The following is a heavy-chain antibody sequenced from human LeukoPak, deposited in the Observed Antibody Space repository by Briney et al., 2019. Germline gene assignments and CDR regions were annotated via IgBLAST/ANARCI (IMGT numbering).Heavy chain of an antibody. D-gene: IGHD6-19*01. CDR1: GGSISNYY. Sequence: SETLSLTCTVSGGSISNYYWSWIRQPAGKGLEWIGRIYTSGSTNYNPSLKSRVTISVDTSKNQFSLKLSSVTAADTAVYYCARVEYSSGWYYFDYWGQGTLVTVSS. CDR2: IYTSGST. V-gene: IGHV4-4*07. J-gene: IGHJ4*02. CDR3: ARVEYSSGWYYFDY.